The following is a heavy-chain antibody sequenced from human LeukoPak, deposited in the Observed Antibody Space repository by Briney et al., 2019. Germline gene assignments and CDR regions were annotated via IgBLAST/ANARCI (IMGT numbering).Heavy chain of an antibody. J-gene: IGHJ4*02. D-gene: IGHD4-17*01. CDR1: GHTFTGYY. CDR3: ARDPTVTTRSDY. V-gene: IGHV1-2*02. CDR2: INPNSGGT. Sequence: ASVKVSCKASGHTFTGYYMHWVRQAPGQGLEWMGWINPNSGGTNYAQKFQGRVTMTRDTSISTAYMELSRLRSDDTAVYYCARDPTVTTRSDYWGQGTLVTVSS.